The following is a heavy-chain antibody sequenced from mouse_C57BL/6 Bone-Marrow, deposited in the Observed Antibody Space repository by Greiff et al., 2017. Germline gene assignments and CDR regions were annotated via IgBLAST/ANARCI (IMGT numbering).Heavy chain of an antibody. D-gene: IGHD2-2*01. J-gene: IGHJ3*01. CDR3: TTPYGDDDPGGFAY. V-gene: IGHV14-4*01. CDR2: IAPENGDT. Sequence: VQLQQSGAELVRPGASVKLSCTASGFNIKDDYLHWVKQRPEQGLEWIGWIAPENGDTEYASKFQGKATITADTSSTTSYLQLSSLTSEDTAVEYCTTPYGDDDPGGFAYWGQGTLVTVSA. CDR1: GFNIKDDY.